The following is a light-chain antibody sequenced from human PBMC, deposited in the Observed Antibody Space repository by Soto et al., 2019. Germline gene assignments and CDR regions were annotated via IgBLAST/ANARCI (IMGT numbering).Light chain of an antibody. V-gene: IGLV3-21*04. CDR2: YDR. J-gene: IGLJ2*01. CDR1: NIGSQS. Sequence: SYVLTQPPSVSVSPGKTASITCGGNNIGSQSVHWYQQKPGQAPVLVVFYDRVRPSGIPERFSGSNSGNTATLTISRVEAGDEADYYCQVWDSSNDHSGVFGGGTKLIVL. CDR3: QVWDSSNDHSGV.